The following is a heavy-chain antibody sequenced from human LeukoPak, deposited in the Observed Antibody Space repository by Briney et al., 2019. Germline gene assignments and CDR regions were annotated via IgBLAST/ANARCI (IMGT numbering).Heavy chain of an antibody. CDR3: ARVLSRAGRFDP. Sequence: PSETLSLTCTVSGGSISSYYWSWIRQPPGKGLEWIGYIYYSESTNYNPSLKSRVTISVDTSKNQFSLKLSSVTAADTAVYYCARVLSRAGRFDPWGQGTLVTVSS. CDR2: IYYSEST. V-gene: IGHV4-59*01. J-gene: IGHJ5*02. D-gene: IGHD2/OR15-2a*01. CDR1: GGSISSYY.